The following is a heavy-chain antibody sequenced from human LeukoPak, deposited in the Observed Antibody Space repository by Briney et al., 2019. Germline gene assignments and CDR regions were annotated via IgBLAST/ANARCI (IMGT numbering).Heavy chain of an antibody. CDR3: ASTYYYDSSGYYYFDY. V-gene: IGHV1-69*05. J-gene: IGHJ4*02. CDR1: GGTFTSYA. D-gene: IGHD3-22*01. Sequence: SVKVSCKASGGTFTSYAISWVRQAPGQGLEWMGRIIPIFGTANYAQKFQGRVTITTDESTSTAYMELSSLRSEDTAVYYCASTYYYDSSGYYYFDYWGQGTLVTVSS. CDR2: IIPIFGTA.